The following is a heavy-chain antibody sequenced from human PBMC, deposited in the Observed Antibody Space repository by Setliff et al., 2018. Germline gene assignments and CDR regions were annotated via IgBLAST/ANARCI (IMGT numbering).Heavy chain of an antibody. D-gene: IGHD3-22*01. CDR3: VRANYCDSSGYYESDY. CDR2: IKQDGSTK. CDR1: GFSFGRHW. Sequence: GGSLRLSCVVSGFSFGRHWMSWVRQAPGKGLEWVADIKQDGSTKYYLDSVKGRFTISRDNAKRSLYLQMNSLRAEDTAVYYCVRANYCDSSGYYESDYWGQGTLVTVSS. J-gene: IGHJ4*02. V-gene: IGHV3-7*01.